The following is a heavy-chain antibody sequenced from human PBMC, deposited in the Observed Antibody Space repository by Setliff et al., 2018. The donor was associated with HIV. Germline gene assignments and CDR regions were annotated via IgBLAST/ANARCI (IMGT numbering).Heavy chain of an antibody. V-gene: IGHV1-69-2*01. D-gene: IGHD6-19*01. CDR1: GYTFTDQY. CDR3: ARGSCSGCYLSDY. CDR2: IDPEDGKT. J-gene: IGHJ4*02. Sequence: GASVKVSCKASGYTFTDQYIHWVQQAPGKGLEWMGQIDPEDGKTRFAEKFQGRVTITRDTSANTAYMELSSLRSEDTAVYYCARGSCSGCYLSDYWGLGTLVTVSS.